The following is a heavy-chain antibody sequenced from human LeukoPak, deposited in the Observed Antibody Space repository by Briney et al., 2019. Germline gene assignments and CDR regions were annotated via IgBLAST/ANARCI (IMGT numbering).Heavy chain of an antibody. CDR3: AKLAYGSGSGDY. V-gene: IGHV4-34*01. CDR1: GGSFSGYY. Sequence: SETLSLTCAVYGGSFSGYYWSWIRQPPGKGLEWIGEINHSGSTNYNPSLKSRVTISVDKSKNQFSLKLSSVTAADTAVYYCAKLAYGSGSGDYWGQGTLVTVSS. CDR2: INHSGST. D-gene: IGHD3-10*01. J-gene: IGHJ4*02.